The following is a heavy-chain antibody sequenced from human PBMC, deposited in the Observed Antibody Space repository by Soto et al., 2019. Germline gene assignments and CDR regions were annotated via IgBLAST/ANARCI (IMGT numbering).Heavy chain of an antibody. CDR2: IYASGST. Sequence: SETLSLTYTVSGDSISSHYWRWIRQPAGKALEWIGRIYASGSTNYNPFLKSRVSMSVDTSKNQFSLKLSSVTVADTAVYFCAREEGGGIYLYYVVYLGQG. CDR1: GDSISSHY. D-gene: IGHD1-26*01. CDR3: AREEGGGIYLYYVVY. J-gene: IGHJ4*02. V-gene: IGHV4-4*07.